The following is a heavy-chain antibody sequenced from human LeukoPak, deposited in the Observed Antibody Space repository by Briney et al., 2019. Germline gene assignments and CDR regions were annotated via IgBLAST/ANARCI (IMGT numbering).Heavy chain of an antibody. CDR3: ATVVETAMSSNYFDY. D-gene: IGHD5-18*01. V-gene: IGHV3-9*01. Sequence: GGSLRLSCAASGFSFDDYAMHWVRQAPGKGLEWVSGISWNSGSIGYAASVRGRLTIIRDNANNSLYLQMNSLRADDTAVYYYATVVETAMSSNYFDYWGQGTLVTVSS. J-gene: IGHJ4*02. CDR1: GFSFDDYA. CDR2: ISWNSGSI.